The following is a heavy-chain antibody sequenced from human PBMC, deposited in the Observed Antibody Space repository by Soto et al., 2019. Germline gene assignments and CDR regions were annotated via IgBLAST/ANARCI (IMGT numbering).Heavy chain of an antibody. Sequence: QITLKESGPTLVKPTQTLTLTCTFSGFSLSTSGVGVGWIRQPPGKALEWLALIYWDDDKRYSPSLKSRLTITKDTSKHQVVLTMTNMDPVDTATYYCAHVYSSSWTLYYYGMDVWGQGTTVTVSS. CDR1: GFSLSTSGVG. CDR2: IYWDDDK. V-gene: IGHV2-5*02. CDR3: AHVYSSSWTLYYYGMDV. J-gene: IGHJ6*02. D-gene: IGHD6-13*01.